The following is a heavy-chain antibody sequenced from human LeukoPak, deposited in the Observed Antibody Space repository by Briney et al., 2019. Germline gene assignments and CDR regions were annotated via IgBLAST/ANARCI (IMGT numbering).Heavy chain of an antibody. CDR2: IYPGDSDT. J-gene: IGHJ3*02. CDR1: GYSFTTSW. CDR3: ARQCCGAAAAAFDI. V-gene: IGHV5-51*01. D-gene: IGHD6-13*01. Sequence: GESLKISCQGSGYSFTTSWIGWVRQMPGKGLEWMGIIYPGDSDTRYSPSFQGQVTISADKSISTAYLQWSSLKASDTAMYYCARQCCGAAAAAFDIWGQGTMVTVSS.